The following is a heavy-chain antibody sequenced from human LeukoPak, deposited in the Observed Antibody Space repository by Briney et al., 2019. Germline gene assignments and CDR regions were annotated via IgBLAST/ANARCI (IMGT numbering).Heavy chain of an antibody. Sequence: SETLSLTCTVSGSMYNYYWSWIRQPPGKGLEWIGYIHYNGITNYNPSLKTRVTMSLDTSKDQVSLNLNSVTAADTAVYYCARVAPSDAFDIWGQGTMVTVSS. CDR2: IHYNGIT. CDR3: ARVAPSDAFDI. CDR1: GSMYNYY. J-gene: IGHJ3*02. D-gene: IGHD2-15*01. V-gene: IGHV4-59*08.